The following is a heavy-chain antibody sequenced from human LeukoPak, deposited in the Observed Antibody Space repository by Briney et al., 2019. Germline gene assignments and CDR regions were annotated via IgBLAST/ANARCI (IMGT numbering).Heavy chain of an antibody. Sequence: ASVKVSCKASGYTFSSYGLSWVRQAPGQGLEWMGWISAHNGNTNYAQRFQGRLTMTADTPTSTAYMELRSLTSGDTAVYYCARGLYYRVSYWGQGTLVTVSS. CDR3: ARGLYYRVSY. CDR1: GYTFSSYG. V-gene: IGHV1-18*01. J-gene: IGHJ4*02. D-gene: IGHD3-22*01. CDR2: ISAHNGNT.